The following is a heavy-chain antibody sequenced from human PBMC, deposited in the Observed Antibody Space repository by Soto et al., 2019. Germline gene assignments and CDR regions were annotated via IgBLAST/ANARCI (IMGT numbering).Heavy chain of an antibody. Sequence: VGSLRLSCAASGFTFSDYYMSWIRQAPGKGLEWVSYISSSSYTNYADSVKGRFTISRDNAKNSLYLQMNSLRAEDTAVYYCARMYYDSSGYSYWGQGTLVTVSS. D-gene: IGHD3-22*01. CDR2: ISSSSYT. CDR3: ARMYYDSSGYSY. J-gene: IGHJ4*02. V-gene: IGHV3-11*06. CDR1: GFTFSDYY.